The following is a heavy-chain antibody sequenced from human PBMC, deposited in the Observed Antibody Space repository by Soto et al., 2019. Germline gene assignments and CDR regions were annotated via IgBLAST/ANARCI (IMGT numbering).Heavy chain of an antibody. CDR3: AKLGFTGAIYFVS. Sequence: EVQLVQSGAVVKKSGESLTISCKVSGYNFTAFWLGWVRQMPGKGLEWMANIHPLDSETNYGPSFQGQVTISADKSITTAFLHWSNLKASDTGIYFCAKLGFTGAIYFVSWCQGSLVTVSS. J-gene: IGHJ4*02. CDR2: IHPLDSET. D-gene: IGHD3-9*01. CDR1: GYNFTAFW. V-gene: IGHV5-51*01.